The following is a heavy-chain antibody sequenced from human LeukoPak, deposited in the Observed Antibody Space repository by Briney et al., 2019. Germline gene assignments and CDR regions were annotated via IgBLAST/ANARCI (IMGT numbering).Heavy chain of an antibody. CDR2: ISAYNGDT. J-gene: IGHJ4*02. D-gene: IGHD6-25*01. Sequence: ASVNVSSKPSGFTFTMYGISWVRQAPGQGLEWMGWISAYNGDTKYEQKVQGRVTITTDTSTSTAYMALRSLRSDDTGVYHCGRDPSNTSGWDAWVVYWGQGTLVSVSS. V-gene: IGHV1-18*01. CDR3: GRDPSNTSGWDAWVVY. CDR1: GFTFTMYG.